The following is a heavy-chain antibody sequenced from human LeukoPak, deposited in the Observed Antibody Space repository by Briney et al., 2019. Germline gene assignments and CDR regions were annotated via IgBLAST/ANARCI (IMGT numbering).Heavy chain of an antibody. CDR3: TRDIGYSYYYYMDV. CDR2: IRSKTYGETT. J-gene: IGHJ6*03. V-gene: IGHV3-49*04. Sequence: GGSLRLSCIASGLTFGDYTMSWVRQAPGTGLEWVGLIRSKTYGETTEYAASVKGRFSISRDDSKSISYLQMNSLKIEDTAVYYCTRDIGYSYYYYMDVWGKGTTVTVSS. CDR1: GLTFGDYT. D-gene: IGHD5-18*01.